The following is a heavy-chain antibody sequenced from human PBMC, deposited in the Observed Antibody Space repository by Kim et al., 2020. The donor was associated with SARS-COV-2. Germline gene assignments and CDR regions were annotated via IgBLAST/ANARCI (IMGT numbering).Heavy chain of an antibody. CDR3: VRYGRNYGAVL. CDR1: GFIFSDHA. Sequence: GGSLRLSCAGSGFIFSDHAIHWVRRAPGKGLEYVSATTRSGDGSFYADSVEGRFTISRDNSKNTLYLQMNSLRLEDTSLYYCVRYGRNYGAVLWGQGTLVIVSS. CDR2: TTRSGDGS. J-gene: IGHJ4*02. D-gene: IGHD1-7*01. V-gene: IGHV3-64D*06.